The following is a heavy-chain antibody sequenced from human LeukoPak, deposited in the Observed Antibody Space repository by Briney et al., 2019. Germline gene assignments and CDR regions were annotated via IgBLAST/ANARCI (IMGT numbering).Heavy chain of an antibody. Sequence: SETLSLTCTVSGGSISSGDYYWSWIRQPPGKGLEWIGYIYYSGSTYYNPSLKSRVTISVDRSKNQFSLKLSSVTAADTAVYYCARDLGYCSGGSCYAWFDPWGQGTLVTVSS. D-gene: IGHD2-15*01. CDR3: ARDLGYCSGGSCYAWFDP. CDR2: IYYSGST. J-gene: IGHJ5*02. V-gene: IGHV4-30-4*01. CDR1: GGSISSGDYY.